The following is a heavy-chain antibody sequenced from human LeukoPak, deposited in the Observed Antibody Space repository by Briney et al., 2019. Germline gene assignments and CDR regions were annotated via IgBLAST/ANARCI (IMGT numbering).Heavy chain of an antibody. J-gene: IGHJ4*02. CDR2: IVGSSST. Sequence: PGGSLRLSCAASGFTFSNYWMHWVRQAPGKGLEWVSSIVGSSSTYYADSLKGRFTISRDNAKNSLYLQMNSLRAEDTAVYYCARIGAGSSRDYWGQGTLVTVSS. CDR1: GFTFSNYW. CDR3: ARIGAGSSRDY. D-gene: IGHD6-13*01. V-gene: IGHV3-69-1*01.